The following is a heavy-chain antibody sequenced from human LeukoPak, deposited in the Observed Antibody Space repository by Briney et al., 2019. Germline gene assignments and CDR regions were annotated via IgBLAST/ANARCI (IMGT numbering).Heavy chain of an antibody. CDR1: GGSISSYY. D-gene: IGHD4-17*01. J-gene: IGHJ5*02. CDR3: ATHLPTVTTGWFDP. CDR2: IYNSGRT. Sequence: SETLSLTCTVSGGSISSYYWSWIRQPAGKGLEWIGRIYNSGRTNYNPSLKSRVTMSVDTSKNQFSLKLSSVTAEDTAVYYCATHLPTVTTGWFDPWGQGTLVTVSS. V-gene: IGHV4-4*07.